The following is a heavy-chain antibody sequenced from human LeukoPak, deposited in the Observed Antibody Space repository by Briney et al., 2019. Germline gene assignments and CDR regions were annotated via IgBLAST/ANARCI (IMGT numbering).Heavy chain of an antibody. J-gene: IGHJ6*02. D-gene: IGHD1-26*01. CDR2: IYYNGNT. Sequence: SETLSLTCSVSDGSINSYYWNWIRRPPGKGLEWIGYIYYNGNTDYSPSLKSRVTMSVDTSKNLFSLKVSSVTAADTAVYYCARGRSNYYGMDVWGQGTTVTVSS. CDR1: DGSINSYY. CDR3: ARGRSNYYGMDV. V-gene: IGHV4-59*01.